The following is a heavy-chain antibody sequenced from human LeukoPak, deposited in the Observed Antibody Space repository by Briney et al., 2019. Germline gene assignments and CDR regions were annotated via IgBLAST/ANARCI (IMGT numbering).Heavy chain of an antibody. CDR3: TTEQRVVVVIPYY. V-gene: IGHV3-15*01. J-gene: IGHJ4*02. CDR2: IKSKTDGGTT. Sequence: GGSLRLSCAASGFTFSNAWMSWVRQAPGRGLEWVGRIKSKTDGGTTDYAAPVKGRFTISRDDSKNTLYLQMNSLKTEDTAVYYCTTEQRVVVVIPYYWGQGTLVTVSS. D-gene: IGHD3-22*01. CDR1: GFTFSNAW.